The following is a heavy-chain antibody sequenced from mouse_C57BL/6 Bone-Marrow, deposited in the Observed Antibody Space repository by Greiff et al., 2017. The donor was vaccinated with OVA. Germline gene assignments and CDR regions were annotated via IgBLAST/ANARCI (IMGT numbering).Heavy chain of an antibody. V-gene: IGHV14-4*01. D-gene: IGHD1-1*01. CDR1: GFNIKDDY. CDR2: IDPENGDT. CDR3: TTGLDYYGSSYYAMDY. J-gene: IGHJ4*01. Sequence: VQLQQSGAELVRPGASVKLSCTASGFNIKDDYMHWVKQRPEQGLEWIGWIDPENGDTEYASKFQGKATITADTSSNTAYLQLSSLTSEDTAVYYGTTGLDYYGSSYYAMDYWGQGTSVTVSS.